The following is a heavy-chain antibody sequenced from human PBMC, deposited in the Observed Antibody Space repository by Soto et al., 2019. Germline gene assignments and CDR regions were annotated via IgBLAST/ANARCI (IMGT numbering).Heavy chain of an antibody. CDR2: IYSSVTG. CDR3: ARREGDGCGLNY. Sequence: QVQLQASGPGLVKPSETLSLTCTVSGASITSHYWSWIRQSPGKGLEWIGHIYSSVTGTYNPALESRVSMSVDTAKNQLSLRMTSATAADTAVYYCARREGDGCGLNYWGHGPLVTVSS. D-gene: IGHD2-21*02. V-gene: IGHV4-59*11. CDR1: GASITSHY. J-gene: IGHJ1*01.